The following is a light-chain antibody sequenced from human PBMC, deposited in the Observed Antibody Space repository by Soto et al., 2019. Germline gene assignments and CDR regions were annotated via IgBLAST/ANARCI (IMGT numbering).Light chain of an antibody. J-gene: IGKJ1*01. Sequence: DIQMTQSPSSLSASVGDRVTITCRASQSISSYLNWYQQKPGKAPNLLIYAASSLQSGVPSRFSGSGSGTDFTLTISSLQPEDFATYFCQQRYAFGQGTKVEIK. V-gene: IGKV1-39*01. CDR1: QSISSY. CDR2: AAS. CDR3: QQRYA.